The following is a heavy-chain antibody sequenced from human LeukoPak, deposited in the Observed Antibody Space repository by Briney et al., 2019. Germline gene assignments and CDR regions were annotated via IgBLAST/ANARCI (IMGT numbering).Heavy chain of an antibody. Sequence: PGGSLRLPCAASGFTFSSYSMNWVRQAPGKGLEWVSSISSSSSYIYYADSVKGRFTISRDNSKNTLYLQMNSLRAEDTAVYYCAKDRLAAAGYDAFDIWGQGTMVTVSS. J-gene: IGHJ3*02. D-gene: IGHD6-13*01. V-gene: IGHV3-21*01. CDR3: AKDRLAAAGYDAFDI. CDR2: ISSSSSYI. CDR1: GFTFSSYS.